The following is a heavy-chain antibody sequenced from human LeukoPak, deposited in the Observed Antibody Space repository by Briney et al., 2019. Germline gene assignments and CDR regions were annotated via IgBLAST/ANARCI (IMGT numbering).Heavy chain of an antibody. Sequence: GGSLRLSCAASGFTFSSYSMNWVRQAPGKGLEWVSSISSSSSYIYYADSVNGRFTISRDNAKNSLYLQMNSLRAEDTAVYYCARDATMAMITFGGVIVGPDFDYWGQGTLVTVSS. CDR3: ARDATMAMITFGGVIVGPDFDY. CDR1: GFTFSSYS. D-gene: IGHD3-16*02. J-gene: IGHJ4*02. CDR2: ISSSSSYI. V-gene: IGHV3-21*01.